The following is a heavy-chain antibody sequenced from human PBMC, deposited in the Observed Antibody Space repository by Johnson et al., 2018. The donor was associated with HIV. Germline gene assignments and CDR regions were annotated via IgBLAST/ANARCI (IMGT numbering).Heavy chain of an antibody. CDR1: GFTFSSNY. J-gene: IGHJ3*02. Sequence: VQLVESGGGLIQPGGSLRLSCAASGFTFSSNYMSWVRQAPGKGLEWVSVIYSGGSTYYADSVTGRFTISRYNSENTLYLQMNSLRAEDTALYYCAKVQGFRRAFDIWGQGTMVTVSS. D-gene: IGHD2-15*01. CDR3: AKVQGFRRAFDI. V-gene: IGHV3-53*01. CDR2: IYSGGST.